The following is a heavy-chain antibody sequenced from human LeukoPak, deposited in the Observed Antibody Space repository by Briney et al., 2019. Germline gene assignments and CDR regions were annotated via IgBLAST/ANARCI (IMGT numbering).Heavy chain of an antibody. Sequence: GASVKVSCKASGYTFTSYGISWVRQAPGQGLEWMGWISAYNGNTNYAQKLQGRVTMTTDTSTSTAYMELRSLRSDDTAVYYCARGGRAFYSSSWYSDNWFDPWGQGALDTVSS. D-gene: IGHD6-13*01. V-gene: IGHV1-18*01. CDR3: ARGGRAFYSSSWYSDNWFDP. CDR1: GYTFTSYG. J-gene: IGHJ5*02. CDR2: ISAYNGNT.